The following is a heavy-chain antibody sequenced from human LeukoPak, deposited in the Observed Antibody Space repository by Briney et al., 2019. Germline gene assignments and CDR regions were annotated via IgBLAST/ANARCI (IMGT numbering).Heavy chain of an antibody. CDR3: AKDREEVEMATIVDY. V-gene: IGHV3-23*01. D-gene: IGHD5-24*01. Sequence: PGGSLRLSCAASGFTFSSYAMSWVRQAPGKGLEWVSAISGSGGSTYYADSVKGRFTTSRDNSKNTLYLQMNSLRAEDTAVYYCAKDREEVEMATIVDYWGQGTLVTVSS. J-gene: IGHJ4*02. CDR1: GFTFSSYA. CDR2: ISGSGGST.